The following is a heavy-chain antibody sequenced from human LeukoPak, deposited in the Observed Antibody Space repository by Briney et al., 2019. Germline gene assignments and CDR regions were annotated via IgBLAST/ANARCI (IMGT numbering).Heavy chain of an antibody. J-gene: IGHJ5*02. CDR1: GFTFSSYA. D-gene: IGHD2-15*01. V-gene: IGHV3-23*01. CDR2: ISGSSGST. Sequence: PGGSLRLSCAASGFTFSSYAMTWVRQAPGKGLEWVSVISGSSGSTYYADSVKGRFTISRDNSKNTLYLQMNSLRAEDTAVYYCAKGLRYCSGGSCYWSEHWRQRTLVTVSS. CDR3: AKGLRYCSGGSCYWSEH.